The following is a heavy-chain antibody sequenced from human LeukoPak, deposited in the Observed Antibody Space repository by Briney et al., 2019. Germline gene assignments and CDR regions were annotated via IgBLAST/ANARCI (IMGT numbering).Heavy chain of an antibody. Sequence: ASVKVSCKASGYTFNIYGISWVRQAPGQGLEWMGWISAYNGNTNYAQKFQGRVTITADESTSTAYMELSSLRSEDTAVYYCASTVYYDFWSGYRQYYYYGMDVWGQGTTVTVSS. J-gene: IGHJ6*02. CDR1: GYTFNIYG. D-gene: IGHD3-3*01. V-gene: IGHV1-18*01. CDR2: ISAYNGNT. CDR3: ASTVYYDFWSGYRQYYYYGMDV.